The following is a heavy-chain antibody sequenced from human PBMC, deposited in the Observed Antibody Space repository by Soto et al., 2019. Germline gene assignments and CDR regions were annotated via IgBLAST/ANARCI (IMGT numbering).Heavy chain of an antibody. J-gene: IGHJ6*03. CDR1: GYTFTSYA. CDR2: INAGNGNT. V-gene: IGHV1-3*01. CDR3: ARQKPLYYYYYVDV. Sequence: ASVKVSCKASGYTFTSYAMHWVRQAPGQRLEWMGWINAGNGNTKYSQKFQGRVTITRDTSASTAYMELSSLRSEDTAVYYCARQKPLYYYYYVDVWGKGTTVTVSS.